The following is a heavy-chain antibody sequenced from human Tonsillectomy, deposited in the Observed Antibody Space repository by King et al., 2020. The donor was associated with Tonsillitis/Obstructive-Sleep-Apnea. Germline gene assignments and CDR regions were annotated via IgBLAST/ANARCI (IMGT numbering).Heavy chain of an antibody. V-gene: IGHV4-34*01. CDR3: ARDEWPQGFDP. D-gene: IGHD3-3*01. CDR2: INQSGST. CDR1: GGSFSGVY. J-gene: IGHJ5*02. Sequence: HVQLQQWGAGLLKPAETLSLTCAVYGGSFSGVYWSWIRQAPGKGRECIGEINQSGSTNCNPSLKTGVTISLDTSKNQLSLKLSTVTAADTAVYYCARDEWPQGFDPWGQGTLVTVSS.